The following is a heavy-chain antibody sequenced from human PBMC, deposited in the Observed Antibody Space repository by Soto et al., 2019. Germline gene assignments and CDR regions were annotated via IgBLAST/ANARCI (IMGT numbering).Heavy chain of an antibody. CDR1: RYTFTAYG. Sequence: ASVKVSCKASRYTFTAYGISWVRQAPGQGLEWMGWISGYSGHTNYAQKLQGRVTMTTDTSTSTAYMELRSLRSDDTAVYYCARGQDYYDTSTDVWGQGTTVTVSS. J-gene: IGHJ6*02. CDR3: ARGQDYYDTSTDV. V-gene: IGHV1-18*01. CDR2: ISGYSGHT. D-gene: IGHD3-22*01.